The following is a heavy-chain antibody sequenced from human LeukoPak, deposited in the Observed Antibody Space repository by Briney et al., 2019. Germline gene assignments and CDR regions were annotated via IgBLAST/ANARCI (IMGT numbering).Heavy chain of an antibody. V-gene: IGHV4-59*01. J-gene: IGHJ6*03. CDR3: ARRTTVTTPYYYYYYMDV. CDR1: GGSISSYY. CDR2: IYYSGST. Sequence: PSETLSLTCTVTGGSISSYYWSWIRQPPAKGLEWIGYIYYSGSTNYNPSFKSRVTISVDTSKNQFSLKLSSVTAADTAVYYCARRTTVTTPYYYYYYMDVWGKGTTVTVSS. D-gene: IGHD4-11*01.